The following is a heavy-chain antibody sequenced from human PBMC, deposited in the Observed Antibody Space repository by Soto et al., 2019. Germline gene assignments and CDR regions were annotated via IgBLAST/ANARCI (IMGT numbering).Heavy chain of an antibody. CDR1: GDSVSSNSAA. J-gene: IGHJ3*02. CDR3: ARTRASSWYRYDAFDI. Sequence: SQTLSLTCAISGDSVSSNSAAWNWIRQSPSRGLEWLGRTYYRSKWYNDYAVSVKSRITINPDTSKNQFSLQLSSVTPEDTAVYYCARTRASSWYRYDAFDIWGQGTMVTVSS. D-gene: IGHD6-13*01. V-gene: IGHV6-1*01. CDR2: TYYRSKWYN.